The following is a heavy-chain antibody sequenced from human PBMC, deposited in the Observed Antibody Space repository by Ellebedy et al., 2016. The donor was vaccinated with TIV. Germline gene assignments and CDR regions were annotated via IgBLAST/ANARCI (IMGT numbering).Heavy chain of an antibody. CDR3: AKDQISGDGRWVFDL. Sequence: GESLKISCAASGFTFSSSAMSWVRQAPGKGLEWVSSISGSADQIFYADSVKDRFTISRDNSKNTLYLQMNSLTAEDTGIYYCAKDQISGDGRWVFDLWGQGTMVTVSS. V-gene: IGHV3-23*01. J-gene: IGHJ3*01. CDR1: GFTFSSSA. CDR2: ISGSADQI. D-gene: IGHD5-24*01.